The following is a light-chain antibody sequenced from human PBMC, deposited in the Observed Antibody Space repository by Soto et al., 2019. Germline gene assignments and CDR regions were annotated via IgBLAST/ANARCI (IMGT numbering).Light chain of an antibody. CDR2: ATA. Sequence: DIQLSQSPSYLSASVGERVTITCRTSQTISRYLNWYQQKPGKAPKLLIYATATLQSGVPSRFSGSGSGTDFTLTISSLQPEDVATYHCQQSYSSPWTFGQGTKVEVK. CDR1: QTISRY. J-gene: IGKJ1*01. CDR3: QQSYSSPWT. V-gene: IGKV1-39*01.